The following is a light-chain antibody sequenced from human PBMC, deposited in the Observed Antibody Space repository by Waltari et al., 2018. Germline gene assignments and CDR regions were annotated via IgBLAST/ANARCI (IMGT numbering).Light chain of an antibody. CDR3: QQYDNLPLT. CDR2: DAS. CDR1: QDIRNY. J-gene: IGKJ4*01. V-gene: IGKV1-33*01. Sequence: DIQMTQSPSSLSASVGDRVTITYQASQDIRNYLVWYQQKPGKAPDLLIFDASDLETGVPSRFSGSGSGTHFTFTISSLQPEDFATYYCQQYDNLPLTFGGGTKVEIK.